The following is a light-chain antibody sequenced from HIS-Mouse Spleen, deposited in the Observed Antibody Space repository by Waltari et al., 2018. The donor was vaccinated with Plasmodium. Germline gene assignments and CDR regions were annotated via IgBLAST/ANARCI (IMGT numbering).Light chain of an antibody. V-gene: IGLV3-10*01. Sequence: SYELTQPPSVSVSPGQTARITCSGDALPKKYAYWYKQKSGQAPVLVIYEDSKQPPGIPERFSGSSSGTMTTLTISGAQVEDEADYYCYSTDSSGNHRVFGGGTKLTVL. CDR1: ALPKKY. CDR3: YSTDSSGNHRV. CDR2: EDS. J-gene: IGLJ3*02.